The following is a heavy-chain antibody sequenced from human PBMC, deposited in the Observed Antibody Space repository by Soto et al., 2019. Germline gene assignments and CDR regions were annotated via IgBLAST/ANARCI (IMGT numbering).Heavy chain of an antibody. D-gene: IGHD3-9*01. Sequence: QLQLQESGPGLVKPSETLSLTCTVSGGSISSSSYYWGWIRQPPGKGLEWIGSIYYSGSTYYNPSLKSRVTLSVDTSNNQFSLKLSSVTAADTAVYYCASIYDILTGYYGWIDYWGQGTLVTVSS. J-gene: IGHJ4*02. V-gene: IGHV4-39*01. CDR3: ASIYDILTGYYGWIDY. CDR2: IYYSGST. CDR1: GGSISSSSYY.